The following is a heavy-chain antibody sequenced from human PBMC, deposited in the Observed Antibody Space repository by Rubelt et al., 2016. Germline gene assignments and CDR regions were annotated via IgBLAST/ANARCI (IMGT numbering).Heavy chain of an antibody. J-gene: IGHJ4*02. Sequence: GLEWVSGISWNSTSIGYADSVKGRFTISRDNAKNSLYLQMNSLRAEDTALYYCTKEGDFYYWGQGTLLTVSS. V-gene: IGHV3-9*01. CDR2: ISWNSTSI. CDR3: TKEGDFYY.